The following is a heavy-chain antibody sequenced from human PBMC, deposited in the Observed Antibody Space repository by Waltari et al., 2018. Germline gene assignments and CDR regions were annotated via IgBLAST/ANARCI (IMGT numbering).Heavy chain of an antibody. V-gene: IGHV3-53*01. Sequence: EVQLVESGGGLIQPGGSLRLSCVVSGFALSTTYIRRVRQAPGKGLEWVSLIYSGGTTYYSGSVEGRFTISKDNSKNTVYLQMNSLRAEDTAVYYCARDSECGGDCYLGWFDPWGQGTLVTVSS. D-gene: IGHD2-21*02. CDR1: GFALSTTY. J-gene: IGHJ5*02. CDR3: ARDSECGGDCYLGWFDP. CDR2: IYSGGTT.